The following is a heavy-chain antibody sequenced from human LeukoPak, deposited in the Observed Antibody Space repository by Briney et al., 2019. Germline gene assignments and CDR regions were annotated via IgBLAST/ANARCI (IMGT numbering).Heavy chain of an antibody. J-gene: IGHJ4*02. CDR2: INTDGSST. Sequence: GGSLRLSCAASGFTFSSYGMHWVRQAPGKGLVWVSQINTDGSSTNYADSVKGRFTISRDNAKNRVYLQMNSLRDEDTAVYYCTASRILDYWGQGTLVTVSS. CDR3: TASRILDY. CDR1: GFTFSSYG. V-gene: IGHV3-74*01. D-gene: IGHD2-21*01.